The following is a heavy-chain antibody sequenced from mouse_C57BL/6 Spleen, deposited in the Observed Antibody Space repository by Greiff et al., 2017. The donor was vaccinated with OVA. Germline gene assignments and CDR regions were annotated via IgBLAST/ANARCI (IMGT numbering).Heavy chain of an antibody. CDR3: ESEGTWWYFED. V-gene: IGHV1-55*01. CDR1: GYTFTSYW. J-gene: IGHJ2*01. D-gene: IGHD1-1*02. Sequence: VLLQQPGAELVKPGASVKMSCKASGYTFTSYWINWVKQRPGQGLEWIGDIYPGSGSTNYNEKFKSKATLTVDTSSSTAYMQLASQTSEDAAVYDCESEGTWWYFEDWGQGATLT. CDR2: IYPGSGST.